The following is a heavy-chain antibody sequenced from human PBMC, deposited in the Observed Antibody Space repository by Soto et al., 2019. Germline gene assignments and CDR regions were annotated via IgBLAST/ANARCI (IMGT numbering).Heavy chain of an antibody. J-gene: IGHJ5*02. CDR1: GGTFSSYA. Sequence: ASVKVSCKASGGTFSSYAISWVRQAPGQGLEWMGGIIPILGTANYAQKFQGRVTITADESTSTAYMELSSLRSEDTAVYYCARALNVVAATDLDTRGQQTLVTVSS. CDR2: IIPILGTA. D-gene: IGHD2-15*01. V-gene: IGHV1-69*13. CDR3: ARALNVVAATDLDT.